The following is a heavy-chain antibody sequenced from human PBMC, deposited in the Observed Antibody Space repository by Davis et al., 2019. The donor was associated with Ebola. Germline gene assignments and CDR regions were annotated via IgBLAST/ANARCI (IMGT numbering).Heavy chain of an antibody. CDR2: ISGSGSNT. J-gene: IGHJ4*02. CDR1: GFTFSSYE. D-gene: IGHD1-7*01. Sequence: GGSLRLSCAASGFTFSSYEINWVRQAPGKGLEWVSAISGSGSNTYYADSVKGRFTISRDNAKNSLFLQVNSLRAEDTALYYCARAGNYASPHHFDYWGQGSLVTVSS. CDR3: ARAGNYASPHHFDY. V-gene: IGHV3-48*03.